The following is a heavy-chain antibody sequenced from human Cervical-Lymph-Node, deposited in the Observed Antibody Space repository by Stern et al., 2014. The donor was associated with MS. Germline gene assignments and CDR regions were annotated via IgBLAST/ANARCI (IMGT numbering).Heavy chain of an antibody. D-gene: IGHD5-18*01. CDR1: GGSVRSGSYY. J-gene: IGHJ4*02. CDR3: AREGYNYGYVGY. CDR2: VFPSGSA. Sequence: QVQLQESGPGVVKPSETLSLTCSVSGGSVRSGSYYWTWIRQPPGNGLEGIGYVFPSGSAEYNPSLKSRVTISVDTSKNQCSLRLNSLTAADTAVYYCAREGYNYGYVGYWGQGTPVTVSS. V-gene: IGHV4-61*01.